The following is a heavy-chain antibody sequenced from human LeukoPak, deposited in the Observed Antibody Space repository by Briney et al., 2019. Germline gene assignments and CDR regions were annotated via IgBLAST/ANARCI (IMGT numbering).Heavy chain of an antibody. Sequence: ASVKVSCKASGYAFSNYGFMWVRQAPGQGLEWMGWISGNNGNTNYARKLQDRVTMTTDTSTTTGYMELRSLKSDDTAVYYCARVGLTWWDLPDYWGQGTLVTVSS. J-gene: IGHJ4*02. CDR2: ISGNNGNT. CDR1: GYAFSNYG. D-gene: IGHD1-26*01. CDR3: ARVGLTWWDLPDY. V-gene: IGHV1-18*01.